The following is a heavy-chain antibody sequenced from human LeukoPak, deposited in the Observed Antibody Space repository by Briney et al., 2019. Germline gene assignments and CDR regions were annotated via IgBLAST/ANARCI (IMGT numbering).Heavy chain of an antibody. D-gene: IGHD2-8*01. CDR2: VSSDGSTT. V-gene: IGHV3-74*01. CDR3: ARDTNGLAY. Sequence: GGSLRLSCAASGFTFSSHRTHWVRQAPGKGLVWVSCVSSDGSTTNYADSVKGRFTISRDNAKSTLYLQMSSLRAEDTAVYYCARDTNGLAYWGLGTRVSISS. CDR1: GFTFSSHR. J-gene: IGHJ4*02.